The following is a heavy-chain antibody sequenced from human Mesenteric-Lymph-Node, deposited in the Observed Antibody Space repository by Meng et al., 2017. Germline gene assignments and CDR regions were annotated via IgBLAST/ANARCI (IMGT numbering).Heavy chain of an antibody. Sequence: VHRVQWGAGVKKPGASVKGPCKASGGTFSSYAISWVRQAPGQGLEWMGGIIPIFGTANYAQKFQGRVTITADKSTSTAYMELSSLRSEDTAVYYCARVIGADSGSYLFDYWGQGTLVTVSS. V-gene: IGHV1-69*06. CDR3: ARVIGADSGSYLFDY. CDR1: GGTFSSYA. J-gene: IGHJ4*02. CDR2: IIPIFGTA. D-gene: IGHD1-26*01.